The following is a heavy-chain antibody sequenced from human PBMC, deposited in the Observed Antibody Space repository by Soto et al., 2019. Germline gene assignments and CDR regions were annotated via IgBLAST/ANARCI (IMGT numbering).Heavy chain of an antibody. CDR2: IIPIFGTA. CDR1: GGTFSSYA. V-gene: IGHV1-69*13. CDR3: ARGLERDHARKPGYSSSWYPRQKYYFDY. Sequence: SVKVSCKASGGTFSSYAISWARQAPGQGLEWMGGIIPIFGTANYAQKFQGRVTITADESTSTAYMELSSLRSEDTAVYYCARGLERDHARKPGYSSSWYPRQKYYFDYWGQGTLVTVSS. J-gene: IGHJ4*02. D-gene: IGHD6-13*01.